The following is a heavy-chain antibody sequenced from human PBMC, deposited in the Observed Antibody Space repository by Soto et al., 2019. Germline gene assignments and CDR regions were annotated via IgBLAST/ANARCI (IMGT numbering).Heavy chain of an antibody. CDR1: GGSISSYY. D-gene: IGHD6-13*01. J-gene: IGHJ6*02. CDR2: IYYSGST. Sequence: SDTLSLTCTVSGGSISSYYWSWIRQPPGKGLEWIGYIYYSGSTNYNPSLKSRVTISVDTSKNQFSLKLSSVTAADTAVYYCASRGALVGPYGMDVWGQGTTVTVSS. CDR3: ASRGALVGPYGMDV. V-gene: IGHV4-59*07.